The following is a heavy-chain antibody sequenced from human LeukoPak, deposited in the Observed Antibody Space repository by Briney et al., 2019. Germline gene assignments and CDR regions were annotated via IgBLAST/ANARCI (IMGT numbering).Heavy chain of an antibody. CDR2: INHSGST. J-gene: IGHJ2*01. CDR3: ARGRAWFGDFDL. D-gene: IGHD3-10*01. Sequence: KPSETLSLTCAVYGGSFSGYYWSWIRQPPGKGLEWIGEINHSGSTNYNPSLKSRVTISVDTSKNQFSLKLSSVTAADTAVYYCARGRAWFGDFDLWSRGTLVTVSS. CDR1: GGSFSGYY. V-gene: IGHV4-34*01.